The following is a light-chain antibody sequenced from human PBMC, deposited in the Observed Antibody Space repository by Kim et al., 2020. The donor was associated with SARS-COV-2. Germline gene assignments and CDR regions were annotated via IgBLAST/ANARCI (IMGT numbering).Light chain of an antibody. CDR1: ALPKQY. V-gene: IGLV3-25*03. CDR2: KDS. Sequence: STGQTARITCSGDALPKQYAYWYQQKPGQAPVLVIYKDSERPSGIPERFSGSSSGTTVTLTISGVQAEDEADYYCQSADSSNTYWVFGGGTKLTVL. CDR3: QSADSSNTYWV. J-gene: IGLJ3*02.